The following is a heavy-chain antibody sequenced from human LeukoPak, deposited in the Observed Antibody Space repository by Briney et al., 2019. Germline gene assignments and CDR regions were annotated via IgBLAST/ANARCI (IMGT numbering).Heavy chain of an antibody. D-gene: IGHD3-22*01. CDR2: IKQDGSEK. J-gene: IGHJ4*02. Sequence: GGSLRLSCAASGFTFSSYWMSWVRQAPGKGLEWVANIKQDGSEKYYVDSVKGRFTISRDNAKNSLYLQMNSLRAEDTAVYYCAREGEEGTMIVVVTYYFDYWGQGTLVTVSS. V-gene: IGHV3-7*01. CDR3: AREGEEGTMIVVVTYYFDY. CDR1: GFTFSSYW.